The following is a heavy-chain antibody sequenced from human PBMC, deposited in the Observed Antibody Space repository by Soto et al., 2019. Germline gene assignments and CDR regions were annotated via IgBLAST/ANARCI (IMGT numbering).Heavy chain of an antibody. J-gene: IGHJ6*02. D-gene: IGHD2-15*01. V-gene: IGHV4-4*02. CDR3: AKKVPAALRLYYFFGLDV. CDR2: ISQSGTT. CDR1: GASISSDNR. Sequence: LSXSCAISGASISSDNRWTWVRQPPGEGLEWIGEISQSGTTKYNPSLASRVTISVDKSKNQFSLRLTSMTAADTAVYYCAKKVPAALRLYYFFGLDVWGQGTTVTVSS.